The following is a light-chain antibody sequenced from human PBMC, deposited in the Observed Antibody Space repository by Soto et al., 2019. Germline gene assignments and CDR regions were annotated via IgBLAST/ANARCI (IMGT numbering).Light chain of an antibody. V-gene: IGKV3-20*01. Sequence: EIVLTQSPGTLSLSPGQRATLSCRASQSVSRNYVAWFQQKPGQAPRLLIYDASTRATGIPDKFGGSGSGTDFTLTISRLEPEDFAVYYCQQYVNSPITFGQGTRLEIK. CDR2: DAS. CDR3: QQYVNSPIT. CDR1: QSVSRNY. J-gene: IGKJ5*01.